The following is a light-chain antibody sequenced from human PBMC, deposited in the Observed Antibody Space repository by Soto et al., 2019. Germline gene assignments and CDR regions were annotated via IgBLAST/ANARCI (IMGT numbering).Light chain of an antibody. CDR3: PQSYSTWT. CDR2: AAS. Sequence: DIQMTQSPSSLSASLGDRFTITCRASQTISSYLNWYQQKPGRSPKLLIYAASNLESGFPSRFSGSGSGTDFTLTISSLQPEDFATYYCPQSYSTWTVGPGTQVEIK. V-gene: IGKV1-39*01. CDR1: QTISSY. J-gene: IGKJ1*01.